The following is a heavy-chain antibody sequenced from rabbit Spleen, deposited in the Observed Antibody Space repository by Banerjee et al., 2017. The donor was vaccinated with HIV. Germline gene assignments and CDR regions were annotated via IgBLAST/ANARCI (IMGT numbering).Heavy chain of an antibody. V-gene: IGHV1S45*01. D-gene: IGHD2-1*01. CDR1: GVSLSDKDV. CDR3: ARGSAAMTMVIIGFYLSL. CDR2: INIVTGKS. Sequence: QEQLVESGGGLVKPEGSLTLTCKASGVSLSDKDVMCWVRQAPGKGLEWIACINIVTGKSVYASWAKGRFIMSRTSSTTVTLEMTSLTAADTATYFCARGSAAMTMVIIGFYLSLWGPGTLVTVS. J-gene: IGHJ4*01.